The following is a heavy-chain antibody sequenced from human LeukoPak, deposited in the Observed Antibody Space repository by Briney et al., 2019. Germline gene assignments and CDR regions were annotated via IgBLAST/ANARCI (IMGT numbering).Heavy chain of an antibody. CDR2: IWYDGTNK. D-gene: IGHD3-10*01. J-gene: IGHJ4*02. CDR1: GFSFSNYG. Sequence: GRSLRLSCAASGFSFSNYGMHWVRQAPGQGLEWVAVIWYDGTNKYYADSVKGRFTISRDNSKNTLYLQMNSLRAEDTAVYYCARSSWGSYYPLFDYWGQGTLVTVSS. V-gene: IGHV3-33*01. CDR3: ARSSWGSYYPLFDY.